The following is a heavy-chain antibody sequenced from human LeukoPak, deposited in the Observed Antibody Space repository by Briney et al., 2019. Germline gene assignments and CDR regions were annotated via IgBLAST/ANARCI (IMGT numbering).Heavy chain of an antibody. D-gene: IGHD6-13*01. Sequence: PSETLSLTCTVSGGSISSSSYYWGWIRQPPGKGLEWIGSIYYSGSTYYNPSLKSRVTISVDTSKNQFSLKLSSVTAADTAVYYCARDPSPTFMEQQLAPFDYWGQGTLVTVSS. J-gene: IGHJ4*02. CDR3: ARDPSPTFMEQQLAPFDY. CDR1: GGSISSSSYY. CDR2: IYYSGST. V-gene: IGHV4-39*07.